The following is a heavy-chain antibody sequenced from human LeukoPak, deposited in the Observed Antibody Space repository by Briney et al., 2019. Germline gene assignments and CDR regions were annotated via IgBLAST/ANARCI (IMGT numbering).Heavy chain of an antibody. J-gene: IGHJ4*02. V-gene: IGHV3-23*01. CDR1: GFTFSNYV. D-gene: IGHD6-13*01. CDR3: AKTGGDSSSWSYYFDY. Sequence: GGSLRLSCAVPGFTFSNYVMSWVRQAPGKGLEWVSGIIGSSDITYYADSVKGRFTISRDNSKNTLYLQMNSLRAEDTAVYYCAKTGGDSSSWSYYFDYWGQGTLVTVSS. CDR2: IIGSSDIT.